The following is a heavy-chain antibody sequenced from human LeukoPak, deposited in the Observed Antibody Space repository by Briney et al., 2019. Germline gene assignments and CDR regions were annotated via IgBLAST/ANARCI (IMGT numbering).Heavy chain of an antibody. D-gene: IGHD3-10*01. V-gene: IGHV5-51*01. CDR2: IYPGDSDT. J-gene: IGHJ4*01. Sequence: GESLKISCKGSGYSFTNYWIGWVRQLPGKGLEWMGIIYPGDSDTRYSPSFQGHVTISADKSISTAYLQWSSLKASDTAMYYCARQGYGFGELLQYWGHGTLVTVSS. CDR3: ARQGYGFGELLQY. CDR1: GYSFTNYW.